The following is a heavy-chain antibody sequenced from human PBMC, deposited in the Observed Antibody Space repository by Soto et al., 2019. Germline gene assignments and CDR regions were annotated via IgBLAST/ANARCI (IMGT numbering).Heavy chain of an antibody. CDR1: GFVFSSYW. Sequence: EVQLVESGGGLVQPGGSLRLSCAGSGFVFSSYWMHWVRQVPGKGLVWVSRITNDGSSTTYADSVNGRFTISRDNAKNTRYLQMNSLGAEDTAVYYCARGMQGSRYFDLWGRGTLVTVSS. CDR2: ITNDGSST. J-gene: IGHJ2*01. V-gene: IGHV3-74*01. CDR3: ARGMQGSRYFDL.